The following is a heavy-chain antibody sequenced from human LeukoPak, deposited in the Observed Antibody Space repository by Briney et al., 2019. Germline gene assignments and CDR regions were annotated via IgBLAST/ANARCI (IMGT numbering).Heavy chain of an antibody. CDR3: ARLSSSGDAAWLDY. CDR2: IYHSGST. J-gene: IGHJ4*02. Sequence: SQTLPLICNVSGGFISIGRYYWGWIRQHPGKGLECIGYIYHSGSTYYNPSLKSRFTISLDTSKNQFSLKLSSVTAADTAVYYCARLSSSGDAAWLDYWGQGTLVTVSS. D-gene: IGHD3-22*01. V-gene: IGHV4-31*03. CDR1: GGFISIGRYY.